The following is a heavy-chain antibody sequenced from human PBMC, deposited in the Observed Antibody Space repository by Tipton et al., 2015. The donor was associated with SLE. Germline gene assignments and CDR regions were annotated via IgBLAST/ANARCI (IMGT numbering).Heavy chain of an antibody. CDR1: GGSISSYY. CDR2: ISGSGGST. J-gene: IGHJ3*02. CDR3: AKDRDSGDGDAFDI. D-gene: IGHD6-25*01. Sequence: SLRLSCTVSGGSISSYYWSWIRQPPGKGLEWVSAISGSGGSTYYADSVKGRFTISRDNSKNTLYLQMNSLRAEDTAVYYCAKDRDSGDGDAFDIWGQGTMVTVSS. V-gene: IGHV3-23*01.